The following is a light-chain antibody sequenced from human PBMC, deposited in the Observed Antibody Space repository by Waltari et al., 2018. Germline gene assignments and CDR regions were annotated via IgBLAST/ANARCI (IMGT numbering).Light chain of an antibody. CDR2: GAS. CDR1: QTVSNN. J-gene: IGKJ1*01. Sequence: EIVMTQSPVTLSVSPGERATLSCRASQTVSNNLAWYQQKPGQAPRLLIYGASTRATCIPARFSGSGSGTDFTLTISSLQSEDFAVYQCQHYNKWPPAFGQGTKVEIK. V-gene: IGKV3-15*01. CDR3: QHYNKWPPA.